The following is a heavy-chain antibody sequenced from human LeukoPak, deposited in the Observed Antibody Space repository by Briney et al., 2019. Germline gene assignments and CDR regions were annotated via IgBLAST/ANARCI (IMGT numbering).Heavy chain of an antibody. CDR3: AKNGASFIFDI. CDR1: GFTFSSYA. J-gene: IGHJ3*02. D-gene: IGHD2-2*01. CDR2: IRDSGDGA. V-gene: IGHV3-23*01. Sequence: GGSLRLSCAASGFTFSSYAMSWVRQAPGKGLEWVSSIRDSGDGAYFADSVKGRFTISRDNSKNTLYLQMNSLRAEDTALYYCAKNGASFIFDIWGQGTMVTVSS.